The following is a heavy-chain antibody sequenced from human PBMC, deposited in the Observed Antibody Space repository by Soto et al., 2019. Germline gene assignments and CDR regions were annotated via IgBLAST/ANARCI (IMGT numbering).Heavy chain of an antibody. J-gene: IGHJ5*01. D-gene: IGHD6-19*01. V-gene: IGHV1-69*06. CDR3: ARDRSGWYDF. Sequence: QMQLVQSGAEVKKPGSSVKVSCKASGGTLSSFINYPINWVRQAPGQGLEWMGGIVPNVGTVNYAQKFQGRVTMTADTSTTTAYMEVRSLRPDDTAVFYCARDRSGWYDFWGQGTLVTVSS. CDR2: IVPNVGTV. CDR1: GGTLSSFINYP.